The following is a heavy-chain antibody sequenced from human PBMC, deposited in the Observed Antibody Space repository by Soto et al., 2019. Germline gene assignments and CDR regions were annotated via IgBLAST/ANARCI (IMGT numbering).Heavy chain of an antibody. Sequence: QVQLVQSGADVKKPGSSVKVSCKASGGIFSTYAISWLRQAPGQGLEWMGGIIPLFGTPNYAQRFQGRVTITADESTSTAYMELSRLRSEDTAVYYCARDRDDYCSGNYYNRIDFWGQGTLVTVSS. CDR1: GGIFSTYA. CDR2: IIPLFGTP. J-gene: IGHJ4*02. V-gene: IGHV1-69*01. D-gene: IGHD3-10*01. CDR3: ARDRDDYCSGNYYNRIDF.